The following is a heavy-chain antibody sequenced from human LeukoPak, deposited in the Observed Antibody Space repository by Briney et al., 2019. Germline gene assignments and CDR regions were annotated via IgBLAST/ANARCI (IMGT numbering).Heavy chain of an antibody. Sequence: PGGPLRLSCIASGFTLSAYTMNWVRQAPGKGLEWVSTLTHGGDNDIHYADSVKGRFTISRDNSKNSLYLQMNSLRADDTAVYYCVRDAYGAHFDYWGQGTLVTVSS. D-gene: IGHD2-21*01. V-gene: IGHV3-21*06. J-gene: IGHJ4*02. CDR2: LTHGGDNDI. CDR3: VRDAYGAHFDY. CDR1: GFTLSAYT.